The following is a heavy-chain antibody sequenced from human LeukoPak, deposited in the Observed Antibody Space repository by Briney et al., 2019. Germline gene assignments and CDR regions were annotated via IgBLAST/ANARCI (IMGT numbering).Heavy chain of an antibody. CDR1: GASISGYY. CDR3: ARQSTYDIWTGYPHFDY. J-gene: IGHJ4*02. CDR2: IYYSGTT. V-gene: IGHV4-59*08. D-gene: IGHD3-9*01. Sequence: KSSHTLSLTFTVSGASISGYYWSWIRQPPRKRLEWIGYIYYSGTTNYSPSLKSRVTISVDTSKNQFSLKLSSVTAADTAVYYCARQSTYDIWTGYPHFDYWGQGTLVTVSS.